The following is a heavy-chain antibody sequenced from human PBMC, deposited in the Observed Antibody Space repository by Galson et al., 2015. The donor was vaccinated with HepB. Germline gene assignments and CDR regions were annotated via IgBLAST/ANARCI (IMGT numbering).Heavy chain of an antibody. CDR2: INAGNGNT. CDR3: ARDRGTYCSGGSCYLFDY. Sequence: SCKASGYTFTSYAMHWVRQAPGQRLEWMGWINAGNGNTKYSQKFQGRVTITRDTSASTAYMELSSLRSEDTAVYYCARDRGTYCSGGSCYLFDYWGQGTLVTVSS. J-gene: IGHJ4*02. D-gene: IGHD2-15*01. CDR1: GYTFTSYA. V-gene: IGHV1-3*01.